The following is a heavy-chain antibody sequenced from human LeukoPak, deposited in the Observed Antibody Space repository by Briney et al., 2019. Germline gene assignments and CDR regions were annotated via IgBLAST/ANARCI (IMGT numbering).Heavy chain of an antibody. Sequence: SQTLSLTCAVSGGSISSGGYSWSWIRQPPGKGLEWIAYIYHSGGTYYNPSLRSRVTISLDSSKNQFSLKLSSVTAADTAVYYCARGPSPFDYWGQGTLVTVSS. V-gene: IGHV4-30-2*01. CDR3: ARGPSPFDY. J-gene: IGHJ4*02. CDR1: GGSISSGGYS. CDR2: IYHSGGT.